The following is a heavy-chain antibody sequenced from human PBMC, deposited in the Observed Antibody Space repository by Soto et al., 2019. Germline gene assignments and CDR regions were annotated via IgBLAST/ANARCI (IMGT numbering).Heavy chain of an antibody. D-gene: IGHD3-16*01. Sequence: EVQVVESGGGLVQPGGSLRLSCTRSGFTVSSCEMNWVRQAPGKGMEWVSYINTGGVTFYADSVKGRFTISRDNAQNSLLLQMNSLRAEDKAVYYCTRDKGDKVAYGMDVWGQGTTVTVSS. J-gene: IGHJ6*02. CDR3: TRDKGDKVAYGMDV. V-gene: IGHV3-48*03. CDR1: GFTVSSCE. CDR2: INTGGVT.